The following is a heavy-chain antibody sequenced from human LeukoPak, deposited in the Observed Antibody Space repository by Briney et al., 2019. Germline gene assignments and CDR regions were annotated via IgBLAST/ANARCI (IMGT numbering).Heavy chain of an antibody. CDR1: GFTFSSYG. CDR2: IWYDGGNK. V-gene: IGHV3-33*06. Sequence: GGSLRLSCAASGFTFSSYGMHWVRQAPGKGLEWVAVIWYDGGNKYYADSVKGRFTISRDNSKNTLYLQMNSLRAEDTAVYYCAKVGAAIDYGDYGHFDYWGQGTLVTVSS. J-gene: IGHJ4*02. CDR3: AKVGAAIDYGDYGHFDY. D-gene: IGHD4-17*01.